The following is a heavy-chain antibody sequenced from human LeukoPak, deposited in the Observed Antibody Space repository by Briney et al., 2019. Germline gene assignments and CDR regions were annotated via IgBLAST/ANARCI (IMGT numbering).Heavy chain of an antibody. J-gene: IGHJ4*02. CDR3: ARHGSGYSFDY. CDR1: GGSISSSSYY. Sequence: PSETLSLTCTVSGGSISSSSYYWGWIRQPPWKGLEWIGSIYYSGSTYYNPSLKSRVTISVDTSKNQFSLKLSSVTAADTAVYYCARHGSGYSFDYWGQGTLVTVSS. V-gene: IGHV4-39*01. D-gene: IGHD3-22*01. CDR2: IYYSGST.